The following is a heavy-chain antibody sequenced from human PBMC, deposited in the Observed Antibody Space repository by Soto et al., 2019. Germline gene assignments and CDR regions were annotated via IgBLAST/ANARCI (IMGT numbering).Heavy chain of an antibody. CDR2: IYQSGST. D-gene: IGHD4-4*01. J-gene: IGHJ6*02. Sequence: SETLSLTCAVSGGSISSGGYSWSWIRQPPGKGLEWIGYIYQSGSTYYNPSLKSRVTISVDRSRNQFSLKLSSVTATDTAVYFCATQSYSNSGAYYYYAMDVWGQGTTVTVSS. CDR3: ATQSYSNSGAYYYYAMDV. CDR1: GGSISSGGYS. V-gene: IGHV4-30-2*01.